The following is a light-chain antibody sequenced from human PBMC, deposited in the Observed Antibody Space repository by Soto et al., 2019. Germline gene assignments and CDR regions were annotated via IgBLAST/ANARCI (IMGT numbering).Light chain of an antibody. Sequence: EIVLTQSPGPLSLSPGERATLSCKASQSITNNYLAWYQQKPGRAHRLLIYGASSRATGIPDRFSGSGSGTDFTLTISRLEPEDFATYFCQQSYSTPLTFGGGTKVDIK. CDR2: GAS. CDR1: QSITNNY. V-gene: IGKV3-20*01. CDR3: QQSYSTPLT. J-gene: IGKJ4*01.